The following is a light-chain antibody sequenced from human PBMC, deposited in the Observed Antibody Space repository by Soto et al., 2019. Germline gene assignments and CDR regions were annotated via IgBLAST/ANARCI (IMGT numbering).Light chain of an antibody. Sequence: QAVVTQEHSLTVSAGGAGTLTCSSSTSAVTSGHYHYWCQQKPGQAPRTLIYDTSNKHSWTPARFSGSPLGSKAALTLSGSQPEDEAEYYCLLFCSGARVLGGEAKVTVL. CDR2: DTS. J-gene: IGLJ3*02. V-gene: IGLV7-46*01. CDR3: LLFCSGARV. CDR1: TSAVTSGHY.